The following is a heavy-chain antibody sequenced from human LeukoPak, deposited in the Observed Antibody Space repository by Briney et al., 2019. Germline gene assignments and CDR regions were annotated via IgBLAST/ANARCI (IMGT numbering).Heavy chain of an antibody. D-gene: IGHD3-3*01. CDR2: IYHSGST. CDR1: GASISSSAYY. J-gene: IGHJ3*02. CDR3: ARDYDFWSGYHAFDM. Sequence: SETLSLTCTVSGASISSSAYYWGWIRQPPGKGLEWIGNIYHSGSTNFNPSLKSRVNILVDTSKNQFSLRLSSVTAADTAVYYCARDYDFWSGYHAFDMWGQGTLVTVSS. V-gene: IGHV4-39*07.